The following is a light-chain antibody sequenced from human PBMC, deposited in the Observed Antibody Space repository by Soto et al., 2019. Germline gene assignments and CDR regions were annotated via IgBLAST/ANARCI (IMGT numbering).Light chain of an antibody. Sequence: HLTHSPSSLCASLGDIVTITFRAIQCISNYLAWFQQKPGKAPNLLVYAASSLQSGVPSRFTGSGSGTDFTLTISSLQPEDFATYFCQQSYTTPITFGQGTRLEIK. CDR1: QCISNY. V-gene: IGKV1-39*01. J-gene: IGKJ5*01. CDR3: QQSYTTPIT. CDR2: AAS.